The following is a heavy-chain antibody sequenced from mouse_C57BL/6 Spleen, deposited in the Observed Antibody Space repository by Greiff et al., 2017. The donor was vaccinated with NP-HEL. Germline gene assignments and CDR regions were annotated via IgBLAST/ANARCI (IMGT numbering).Heavy chain of an antibody. CDR1: GYAFSSSW. Sequence: QVQLQQSGPELVKPGASVKISCKASGYAFSSSWMNWVKQRPGKGLEWIGRIYPGDGDTNYNGKFKGKATLTADKSSSTAYMQLSSLTSEDSAVYFCAREDMVKRAFDYWGQGTTLTVSS. D-gene: IGHD2-1*01. J-gene: IGHJ2*01. CDR3: AREDMVKRAFDY. CDR2: IYPGDGDT. V-gene: IGHV1-82*01.